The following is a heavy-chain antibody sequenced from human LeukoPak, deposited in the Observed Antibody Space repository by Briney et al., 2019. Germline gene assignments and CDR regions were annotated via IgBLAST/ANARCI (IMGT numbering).Heavy chain of an antibody. D-gene: IGHD2-2*01. V-gene: IGHV4-34*01. CDR2: ISDSGSS. Sequence: SETLSLICAVYGGSFSGYYWSWIRQPPGKGLEWIGEISDSGSSNYNPSLKSRVTISVATSKNQFSLTLSSVTAADTAVYYCARRRLGYRSSTSCRPPPYFDYWGQGTLVTVSS. CDR3: ARRRLGYRSSTSCRPPPYFDY. CDR1: GGSFSGYY. J-gene: IGHJ4*02.